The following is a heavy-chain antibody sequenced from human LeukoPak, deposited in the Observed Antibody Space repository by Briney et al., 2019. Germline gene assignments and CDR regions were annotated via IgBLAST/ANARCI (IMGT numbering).Heavy chain of an antibody. CDR1: GYSFTSYW. CDR2: IYPGDSDT. J-gene: IGHJ6*02. D-gene: IGHD5-18*01. V-gene: IGHV5-51*01. Sequence: GGSLKISCKGSGYSFTSYWIGWVRQMPGKGLEWMGIIYPGDSDTRYSPSFQGQVTISADKSISTAYLQWSSLKASDTAMYYCARQADTALINYGMDVWGQGTTGTVSS. CDR3: ARQADTALINYGMDV.